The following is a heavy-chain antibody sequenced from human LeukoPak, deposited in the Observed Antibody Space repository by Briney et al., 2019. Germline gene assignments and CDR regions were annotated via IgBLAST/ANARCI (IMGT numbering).Heavy chain of an antibody. V-gene: IGHV4-59*01. J-gene: IGHJ4*02. CDR1: GGSISSYY. Sequence: PSETLSLTCTVSGGSISSYYWSWIRQPPGKGLEWIGYIYYSGSTNYNPSLKSRVTISVDTSKNQFSLKLSFVTAADTAVYYCARENSGSYFDYWGQGTLVTVSS. CDR3: ARENSGSYFDY. D-gene: IGHD1-26*01. CDR2: IYYSGST.